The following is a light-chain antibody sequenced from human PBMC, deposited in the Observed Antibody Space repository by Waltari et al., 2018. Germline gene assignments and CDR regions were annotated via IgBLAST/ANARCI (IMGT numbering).Light chain of an antibody. Sequence: QSVLTQPPSVSAAPGQKVTISCSGSSSNIGNNYVSWYQQPPGTAPKLLIYEHNQRPSVIPDRFSGSKSGTSATLGITGLQTGDEADYYCGTWDSGLDSGVFGEGTKLTVL. CDR2: EHN. CDR1: SSNIGNNY. V-gene: IGLV1-51*02. CDR3: GTWDSGLDSGV. J-gene: IGLJ3*02.